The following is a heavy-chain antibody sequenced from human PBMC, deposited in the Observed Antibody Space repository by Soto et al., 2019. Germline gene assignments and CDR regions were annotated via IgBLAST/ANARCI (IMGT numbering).Heavy chain of an antibody. CDR1: GYTFTNYY. V-gene: IGHV1-46*01. Sequence: QVQLVQSGAEVKKPGASVKVSCKASGYTFTNYYMHWVRQAPGQGLEWMGIINPSAGTTTYAQRFQGRVTMTRDTSTSTDDMELSRLRSEETAVYYCARDDYGGRSPPSLAYWGQETLVTVSS. CDR3: ARDDYGGRSPPSLAY. D-gene: IGHD4-17*01. CDR2: INPSAGTT. J-gene: IGHJ4*02.